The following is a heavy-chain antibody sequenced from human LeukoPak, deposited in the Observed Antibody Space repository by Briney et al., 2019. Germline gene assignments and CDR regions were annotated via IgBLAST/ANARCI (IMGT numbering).Heavy chain of an antibody. Sequence: GGSLRLSCAASGFTVSSNYMNWVRQAPGKGLEWVSIIYSGGSTYYAEPVKGRFTISRDNPKNTLYLQMNSLRAEDTAVYYCARDDGAGGPFDYWGQGTLVSVSS. D-gene: IGHD3-10*01. J-gene: IGHJ4*02. V-gene: IGHV3-66*01. CDR1: GFTVSSNY. CDR2: IYSGGST. CDR3: ARDDGAGGPFDY.